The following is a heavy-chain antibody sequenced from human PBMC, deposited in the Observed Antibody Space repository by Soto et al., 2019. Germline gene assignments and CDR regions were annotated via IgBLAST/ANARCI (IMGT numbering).Heavy chain of an antibody. D-gene: IGHD3-10*01. CDR3: ARLWFGDSDYYYGMDV. CDR2: IIPIFGTA. J-gene: IGHJ6*02. V-gene: IGHV1-69*13. CDR1: GGTFSSYA. Sequence: GASVKVSCKASGGTFSSYAISWVRQAPGQGLEWMGGIIPIFGTANYAQKFQGRVTITADESTSTAYMELSSLRSEDTAVYYCARLWFGDSDYYYGMDVWGQGTTVTV.